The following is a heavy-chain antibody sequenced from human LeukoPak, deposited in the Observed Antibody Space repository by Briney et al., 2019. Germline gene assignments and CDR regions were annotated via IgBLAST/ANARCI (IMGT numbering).Heavy chain of an antibody. CDR3: AKDTTTVPSGFDY. J-gene: IGHJ4*02. CDR1: GFTFSNYA. D-gene: IGHD4-17*01. Sequence: GGSLRLSCAASGFTFSNYAMSWVRQAPGKGLEWVSAISGSGTRTYHADSVKGRFTISRDNSKNTLFLQMNSLRAEDTAVYYCAKDTTTVPSGFDYWGQGILVTVSS. CDR2: ISGSGTRT. V-gene: IGHV3-23*01.